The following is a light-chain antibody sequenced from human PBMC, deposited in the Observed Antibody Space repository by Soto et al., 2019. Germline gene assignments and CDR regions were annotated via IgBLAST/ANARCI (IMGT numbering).Light chain of an antibody. J-gene: IGKJ1*01. V-gene: IGKV3-15*01. CDR3: QHYNSYSEA. Sequence: EIVMTQSPATLSVSPGERATLSCRASQSASSSLAWYQQKPGQAPRLLIYGASVRATGVPARFRGSGSGTEFTLTISSLQPDDFATYYCQHYNSYSEAFGQGTKVDIK. CDR1: QSASSS. CDR2: GAS.